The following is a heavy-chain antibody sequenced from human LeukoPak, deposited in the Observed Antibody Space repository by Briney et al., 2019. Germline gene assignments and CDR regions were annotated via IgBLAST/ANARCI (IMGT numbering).Heavy chain of an antibody. CDR2: IYTSGST. D-gene: IGHD2-21*02. Sequence: SQTLSLTCTVSGGSISSGSYYWRWIRQPAGKGLEWIGRIYTSGSTNYNPSLKGRVTISVDTSKNQFSLKLSSVTAADTAVYYCARLPGYCGGDCYSDYWGQGTLVTVSS. CDR1: GGSISSGSYY. CDR3: ARLPGYCGGDCYSDY. V-gene: IGHV4-61*02. J-gene: IGHJ4*02.